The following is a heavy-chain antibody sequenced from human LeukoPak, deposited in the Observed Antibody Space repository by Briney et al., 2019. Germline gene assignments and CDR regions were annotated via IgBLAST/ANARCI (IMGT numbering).Heavy chain of an antibody. CDR3: ARTIRGY. V-gene: IGHV3-7*03. D-gene: IGHD3-10*01. J-gene: IGHJ4*02. Sequence: GGSLRLSCAASGFTSSNYWMSWVRQAPGKGLEWVANIKEDGSEKHYVDSVKGRFTISGDNAKNSLYLQMNSLRVEDTAVYYCARTIRGYWGQGTLVTVSS. CDR2: IKEDGSEK. CDR1: GFTSSNYW.